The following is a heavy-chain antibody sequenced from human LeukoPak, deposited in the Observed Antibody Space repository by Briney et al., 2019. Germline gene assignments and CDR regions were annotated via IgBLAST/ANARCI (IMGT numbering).Heavy chain of an antibody. CDR1: GFTFSSYA. J-gene: IGHJ6*02. CDR3: ARNNYDFWSGYSHRVYYYGMDV. CDR2: ISYDGSNK. D-gene: IGHD3-3*01. V-gene: IGHV3-30-3*01. Sequence: GGSLRLSCAASGFTFSSYAMHWVRQAPGKGLEWVAVISYDGSNKYYADSVKGRFTISRDNSKNTLYLQMNSLRAEDTAVYYCARNNYDFWSGYSHRVYYYGMDVWGQGTTVTVSS.